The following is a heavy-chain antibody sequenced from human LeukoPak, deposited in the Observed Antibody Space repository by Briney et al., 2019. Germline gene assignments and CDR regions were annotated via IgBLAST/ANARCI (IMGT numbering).Heavy chain of an antibody. J-gene: IGHJ4*02. Sequence: ASETLSLTCVVYGGPFSGYYWSWIRQPPGKGLEWIGEINDSGITNYNPSLKSRVTISGDTSKNQLSLKLSSVTVADTAVYYCASGSVDSRMGDWGQGTLVTVSS. V-gene: IGHV4-34*01. CDR3: ASGSVDSRMGD. CDR2: INDSGIT. CDR1: GGPFSGYY. D-gene: IGHD3-22*01.